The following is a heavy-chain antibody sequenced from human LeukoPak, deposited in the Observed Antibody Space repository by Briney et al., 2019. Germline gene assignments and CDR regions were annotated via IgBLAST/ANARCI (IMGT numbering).Heavy chain of an antibody. V-gene: IGHV1-69*13. Sequence: GASVKVSCKASGYTFTSYGISWVRQAPGQGLEWMGGIIPIFGTANYAQKFQGRVTITADESTSTAYMELSSLRSEDTAVYYCARARLAGGYDWRSGGWFDPWGQGTLVTVSS. D-gene: IGHD5-12*01. CDR2: IIPIFGTA. J-gene: IGHJ5*02. CDR3: ARARLAGGYDWRSGGWFDP. CDR1: GYTFTSYG.